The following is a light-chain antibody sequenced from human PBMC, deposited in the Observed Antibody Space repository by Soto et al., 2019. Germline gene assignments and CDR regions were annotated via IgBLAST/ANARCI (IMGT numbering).Light chain of an antibody. J-gene: IGKJ1*01. Sequence: EIVLTQSPGTLSLSPGERATLSCRASQSVSSSYLAWYQQKPGQAPRLLIYGASSRATGIPDRFSGSGSGTDFTLTISRLEPEDFAVHYCQQYRTFGQGTKV. V-gene: IGKV3-20*01. CDR1: QSVSSSY. CDR3: QQYRT. CDR2: GAS.